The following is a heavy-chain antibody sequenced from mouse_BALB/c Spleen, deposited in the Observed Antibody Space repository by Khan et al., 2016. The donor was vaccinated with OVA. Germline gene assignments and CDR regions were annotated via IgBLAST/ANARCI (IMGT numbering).Heavy chain of an antibody. CDR3: TRDAADYGNYEARDY. CDR1: GFSLTSYG. Sequence: QVQLKESGPGLVAPSQSLSITCTVSGFSLTSYGVDWVRQPPGKGLEWLGVIWADGSTNYNSALVSRLSITKDNSKSQVFIKMNSLQNDDTAIYYWTRDAADYGNYEARDYWGQGTSVTGSS. CDR2: IWADGST. J-gene: IGHJ4*01. D-gene: IGHD2-1*01. V-gene: IGHV2-9*02.